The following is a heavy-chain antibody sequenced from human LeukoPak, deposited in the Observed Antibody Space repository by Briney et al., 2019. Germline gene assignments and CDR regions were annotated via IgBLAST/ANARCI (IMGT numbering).Heavy chain of an antibody. J-gene: IGHJ4*02. CDR2: IYYSGST. D-gene: IGHD3-3*01. Sequence: SETLSLTCTVSGGSISSYYWSWIRQPPGKGLEWIGYIYYSGSTNYNPSLKSRVTISVDTSKNQFSLKLSSVTAADTAVYYCARGPPTLEWFPSYWGQGTLVTVSS. CDR1: GGSISSYY. CDR3: ARGPPTLEWFPSY. V-gene: IGHV4-59*01.